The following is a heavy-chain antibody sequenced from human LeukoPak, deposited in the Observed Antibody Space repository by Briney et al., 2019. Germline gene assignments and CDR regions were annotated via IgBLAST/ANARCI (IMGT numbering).Heavy chain of an antibody. CDR1: GGSISSGSYY. D-gene: IGHD6-13*01. V-gene: IGHV4-61*02. CDR2: IYASGST. J-gene: IGHJ1*01. CDR3: AREEAAASEYFQH. Sequence: PSQTLSLTCTVSGGSISSGSYYWSWIRQPAWKGLAWIGRIYASGSTNYNPALKSRVTISVDTSKNQFSLKLSSVTAADTAVYYCAREEAAASEYFQHWGQGTLVTVSS.